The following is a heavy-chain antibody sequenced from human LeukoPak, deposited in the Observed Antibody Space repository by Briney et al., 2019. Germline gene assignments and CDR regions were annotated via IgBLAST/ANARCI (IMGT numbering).Heavy chain of an antibody. Sequence: GGSLRLSCAASGFTFSSYAMSWVRQAPGKGLEWVSAISGSGGSTYYADSVKGRFTISRDNSKNTLYLQMNSLRAEDTAVYYCARLRSQGLFFDYWGQGTLVTVSS. CDR1: GFTFSSYA. CDR3: ARLRSQGLFFDY. D-gene: IGHD4-17*01. V-gene: IGHV3-23*01. CDR2: ISGSGGST. J-gene: IGHJ4*02.